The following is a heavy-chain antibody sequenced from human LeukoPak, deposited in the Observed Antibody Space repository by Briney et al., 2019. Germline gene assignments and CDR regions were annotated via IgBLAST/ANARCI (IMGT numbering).Heavy chain of an antibody. Sequence: PSETLSLTCTVSGVSISSGGYYWSWIRQPPGKGLEWIGYIYHSGSTYYNPSLKSRVTISVDRSKNQFSLKLSSVTAADTAVYYCAREAPLTIFGVAVDRNDYYYMDVWGKGTTVTVSS. CDR3: AREAPLTIFGVAVDRNDYYYMDV. J-gene: IGHJ6*03. D-gene: IGHD3-3*01. CDR2: IYHSGST. V-gene: IGHV4-30-2*01. CDR1: GVSISSGGYY.